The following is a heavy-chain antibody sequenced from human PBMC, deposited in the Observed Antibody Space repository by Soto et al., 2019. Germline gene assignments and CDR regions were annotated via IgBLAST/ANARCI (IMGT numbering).Heavy chain of an antibody. J-gene: IGHJ5*02. D-gene: IGHD3-16*02. CDR3: ARELYDYVWRRYPYPNWLDP. CDR2: INHSGST. CDR1: GPSIRRDGYA. Sequence: LSLTCAVSGPSIRRDGYAWSCIRQPPGKGLDWIGEINHSGSTNYNPSLKSRVTISVDTSKNQFSLKLSSVTAADTAVYYCARELYDYVWRRYPYPNWLDPWGQGNLVTVSA. V-gene: IGHV4-30-2*01.